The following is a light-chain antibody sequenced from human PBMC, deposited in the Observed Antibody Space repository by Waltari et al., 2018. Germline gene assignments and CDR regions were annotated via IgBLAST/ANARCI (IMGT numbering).Light chain of an antibody. CDR2: WAS. J-gene: IGKJ2*01. V-gene: IGKV4-1*01. CDR3: QQYYTSPYT. CDR1: HSVLYSSNNHDY. Sequence: DIMVTQSLDFLSVSLGERASINCTSSHSVLYSSNNHDYLSWYQQKPRLHPQLLIYWASTRESGVPDRFSGSGSGTDFTLTISSLQAEDVADYYSQQYYTSPYTFSQGTRLHIK.